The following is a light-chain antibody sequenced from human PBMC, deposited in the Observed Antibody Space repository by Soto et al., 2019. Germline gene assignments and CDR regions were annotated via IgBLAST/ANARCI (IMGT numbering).Light chain of an antibody. CDR3: SSSTLTSYV. Sequence: VLTQPASVSGSPGQSITISCTGTSSDVDFYNFVSWYQQHPGKAPKLIIYEVSNRSSGVSSRFSGSKSGNTASLTISGLRAEDEADYYCSSSTLTSYVFGTGTKVTVL. CDR1: SSDVDFYNF. CDR2: EVS. V-gene: IGLV2-14*01. J-gene: IGLJ1*01.